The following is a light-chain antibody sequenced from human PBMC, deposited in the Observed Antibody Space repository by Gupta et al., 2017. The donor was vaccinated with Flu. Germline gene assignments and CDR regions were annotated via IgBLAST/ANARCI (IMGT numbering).Light chain of an antibody. J-gene: IGKJ1*01. V-gene: IGKV1-5*03. Sequence: DIQMTQSPSTLSASVGDRVTLTCRASQNVTTWLDWEQQRPGNAPRILIYRVLTLESGVRLSFNGSGSGTEFTLTSPGLQNDDSETYYCQHYNNFSFGHGTKVEI. CDR3: QHYNNFS. CDR2: RVL. CDR1: QNVTTW.